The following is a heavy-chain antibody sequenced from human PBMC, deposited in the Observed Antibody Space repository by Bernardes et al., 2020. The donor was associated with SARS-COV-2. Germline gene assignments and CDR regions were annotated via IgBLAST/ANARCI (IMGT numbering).Heavy chain of an antibody. CDR2: ISYDGSNK. J-gene: IGHJ6*02. V-gene: IGHV3-30*18. D-gene: IGHD3-3*01. CDR3: AKGSITIFGVVITHYYYGMDV. CDR1: GFTFSSYG. Sequence: GGSLRLSCAASGFTFSSYGMHWVRQAPGKGLEWVAVISYDGSNKYYADSVKGRFTISRDNSKNTLYLQMNSLRAEDTAVYYCAKGSITIFGVVITHYYYGMDVWGQGTTVTVSS.